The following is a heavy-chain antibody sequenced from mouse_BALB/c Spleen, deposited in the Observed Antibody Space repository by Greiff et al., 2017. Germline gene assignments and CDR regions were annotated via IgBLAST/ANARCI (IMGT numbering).Heavy chain of an antibody. CDR3: ARGGNYDAMDY. CDR2: ISSGSSTI. CDR1: GFTFSSFG. V-gene: IGHV5-17*02. Sequence: EVKLEESGGGLVQPGGSRKLSCAASGFTFSSFGMHWVRQAPEKGLEWVAYISSGSSTIYYADTVKGRFTISRDNPKNTLFLQMTSLRSEDTAMYYCARGGNYDAMDYWGQGTSVTVSS. D-gene: IGHD2-1*01. J-gene: IGHJ4*01.